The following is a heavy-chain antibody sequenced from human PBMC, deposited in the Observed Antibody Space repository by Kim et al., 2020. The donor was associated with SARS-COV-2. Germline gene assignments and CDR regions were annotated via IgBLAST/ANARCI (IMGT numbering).Heavy chain of an antibody. D-gene: IGHD3-10*01. CDR3: AALDTVQVPGGI. J-gene: IGHJ4*02. Sequence: YVDSGKGRFTMSRDNAKNSLYPQMSSLRTEDTAIYYCAALDTVQVPGGIWGQGTLVTVSS. V-gene: IGHV3-7*01.